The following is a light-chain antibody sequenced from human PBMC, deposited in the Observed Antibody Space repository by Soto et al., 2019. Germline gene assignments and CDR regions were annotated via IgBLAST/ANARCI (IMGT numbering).Light chain of an antibody. Sequence: DIQMTQSPSSLSASVGDRVTITCQASQDISKYLNWYQQRPGKAPKLLIYDASSLEAGVPSRFTGSGSGTDFTFTISSLQPEDIATYYCQQYDNPAVTFGGGTKVEIK. V-gene: IGKV1-33*01. J-gene: IGKJ4*01. CDR3: QQYDNPAVT. CDR1: QDISKY. CDR2: DAS.